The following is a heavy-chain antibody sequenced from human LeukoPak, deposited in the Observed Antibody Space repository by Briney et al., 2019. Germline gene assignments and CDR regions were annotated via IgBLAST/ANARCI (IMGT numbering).Heavy chain of an antibody. Sequence: GGSLRLSCAASGFTFNNYAMNWVRQAPGKGLEWLANINQDGSERYYVDSVKGRFTISRDNAKNSLYLQMNSLRAQDTAIYYCARDTAGVDYWGQGTLVTVSP. D-gene: IGHD1-26*01. J-gene: IGHJ4*02. CDR1: GFTFNNYA. CDR2: INQDGSER. V-gene: IGHV3-7*03. CDR3: ARDTAGVDY.